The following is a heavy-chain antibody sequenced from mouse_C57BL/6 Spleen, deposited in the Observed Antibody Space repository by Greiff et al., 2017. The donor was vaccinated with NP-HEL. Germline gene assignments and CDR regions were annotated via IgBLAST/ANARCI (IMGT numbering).Heavy chain of an antibody. D-gene: IGHD1-1*01. Sequence: VQLQQPGAELVMPGASVKLSCKASGYTFTSYWMHWVKQRPGQGLEWIAEIDHSDSYTNYNQKFKGKSTLTVDKSSSTAYMQLSSLTSEDSAVDYCARRITTVVHFDVWGTVTTVTVSS. CDR1: GYTFTSYW. V-gene: IGHV1-69*01. J-gene: IGHJ1*03. CDR2: IDHSDSYT. CDR3: ARRITTVVHFDV.